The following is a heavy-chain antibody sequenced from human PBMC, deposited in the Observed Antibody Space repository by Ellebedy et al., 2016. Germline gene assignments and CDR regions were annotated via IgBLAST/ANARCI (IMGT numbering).Heavy chain of an antibody. J-gene: IGHJ2*01. CDR1: GGSISSYY. CDR2: IYYSGST. CDR3: ARRAYGEIRTRKGIPEVPNWYFDL. Sequence: SETLSLTXTVSGGSISSYYWSWIRQPPGKGLEWIGYIYYSGSTNYNPSLKSRVTISVDTSKNQFSLKLSSVTAADTAVYYCARRAYGEIRTRKGIPEVPNWYFDLWGRGTLVTVSS. V-gene: IGHV4-59*08. D-gene: IGHD4-17*01.